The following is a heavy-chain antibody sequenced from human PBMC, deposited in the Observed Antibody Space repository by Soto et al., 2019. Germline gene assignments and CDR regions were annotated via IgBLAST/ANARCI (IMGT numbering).Heavy chain of an antibody. CDR1: GFTFNNYA. J-gene: IGHJ4*02. CDR2: ISNTGGGT. V-gene: IGHV3-23*01. Sequence: EVQLLDSGGGLVQPGGSLGLSCAASGFTFNNYAMNWVRQAPGMGLEWVATISNTGGGTYYADSVKGRFTISRDNSKNTLYLQMSSLRVEDTAVYYCAKDRLAGNFDYWGQGTLVTVSS. CDR3: AKDRLAGNFDY.